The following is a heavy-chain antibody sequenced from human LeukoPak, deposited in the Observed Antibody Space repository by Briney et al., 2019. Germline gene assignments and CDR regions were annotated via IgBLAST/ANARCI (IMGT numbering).Heavy chain of an antibody. J-gene: IGHJ4*02. CDR2: IKHSGST. V-gene: IGHV4-34*01. CDR1: GGSFSGYY. D-gene: IGHD3-16*01. Sequence: SETLSLTCAVYGGSFSGYYWSWIRQPPGKGLEWIGEIKHSGSTNYNPSLKSRVTISVDTSKNQFSLKLSSVTAADTAVYYCARGRAFGSYFDYWGQGTLVTVSS. CDR3: ARGRAFGSYFDY.